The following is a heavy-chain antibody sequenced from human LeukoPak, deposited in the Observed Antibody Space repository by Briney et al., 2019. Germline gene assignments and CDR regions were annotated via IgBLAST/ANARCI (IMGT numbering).Heavy chain of an antibody. Sequence: ASVKVSCKASGGTFSSYAISWVRQAPGQGLEWMGRIIPILGIANYAQKFQGRVTITADKSTSTAYMELSSLRSEDTAVYYCARAGGTGCIDYWGQGTLVTVSS. CDR3: ARAGGTGCIDY. CDR1: GGTFSSYA. V-gene: IGHV1-69*04. CDR2: IIPILGIA. D-gene: IGHD3-16*01. J-gene: IGHJ4*02.